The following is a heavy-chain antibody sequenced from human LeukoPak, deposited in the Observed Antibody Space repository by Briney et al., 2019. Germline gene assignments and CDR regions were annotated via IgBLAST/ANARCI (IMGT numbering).Heavy chain of an antibody. V-gene: IGHV3-30-3*01. Sequence: GGSLRLSCAASGFTFSSYAMHWVRQAPGKGLEWVAVISYDGSNKYYADSAKGRFTISRDNSKNTLYLQMNSLRAEDTAVYYCARVYGRITMIRGYYGMDVWGQGTTVTVSS. CDR1: GFTFSSYA. J-gene: IGHJ6*02. D-gene: IGHD3-22*01. CDR3: ARVYGRITMIRGYYGMDV. CDR2: ISYDGSNK.